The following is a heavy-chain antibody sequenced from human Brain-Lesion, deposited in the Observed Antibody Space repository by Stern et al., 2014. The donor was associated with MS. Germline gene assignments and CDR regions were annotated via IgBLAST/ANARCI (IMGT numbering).Heavy chain of an antibody. D-gene: IGHD3-3*01. J-gene: IGHJ4*02. V-gene: IGHV4-31*03. CDR2: IYHSGST. CDR3: ARGSREVLLPRFYFDY. Sequence: DQLVESGPGLVKPSQTLSLTCTVSGGSISSGNYYWSWIRQHPGKGLEWIGSIYHSGSTYYNPPLKSRVTTSIETSKNQFSLKLSSVTAADTAVYYCARGSREVLLPRFYFDYWGQGTLVTVSS. CDR1: GGSISSGNYY.